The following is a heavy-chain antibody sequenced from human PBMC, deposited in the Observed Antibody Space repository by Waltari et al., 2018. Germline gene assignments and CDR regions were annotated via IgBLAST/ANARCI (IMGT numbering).Heavy chain of an antibody. J-gene: IGHJ4*02. CDR3: AKQGGYFDY. D-gene: IGHD3-16*01. V-gene: IGHV3-23*01. CDR1: GFTFSSYG. CDR2: IWGRGEGR. Sequence: EVQLLESGGGLVQPGGSLKLSCAASGFTFSSYGMSWVRQAPGKGLEWVSVIWGRGEGRSYAESVKGRFTISRDNSKNTLYLQMSSLRAEDTAVYYCAKQGGYFDYWGQGTLVTVSS.